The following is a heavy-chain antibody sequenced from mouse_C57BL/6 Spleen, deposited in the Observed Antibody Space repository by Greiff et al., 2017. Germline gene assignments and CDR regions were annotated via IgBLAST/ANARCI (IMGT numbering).Heavy chain of an antibody. CDR1: GYTFTSYW. CDR3: ARHVDYCGSSHFDY. V-gene: IGHV1-64*01. CDR2: IHPNSGST. D-gene: IGHD1-1*01. Sequence: QVQLQQPGAELVKPGASVKLSCKASGYTFTSYWMHWVKQRPGQGLEWIGMIHPNSGSTNYNEKFKSKATLTVDKSSSTAYMQLSSLTSEDSAVYYCARHVDYCGSSHFDYWGQGTTLTVSS. J-gene: IGHJ2*01.